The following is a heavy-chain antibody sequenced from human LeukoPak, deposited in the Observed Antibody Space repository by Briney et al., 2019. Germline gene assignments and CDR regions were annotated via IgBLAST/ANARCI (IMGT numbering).Heavy chain of an antibody. D-gene: IGHD5-18*01. Sequence: RSGGSLRLSCAASGFTFVSYWMHWVRQAPGKGLVWASRINGYGSSTDFADSVKGRFTISRDNAKNTLYLQMNSLRAEDTAVYYCARDAPGNTALDYWGQGTLVTVSS. J-gene: IGHJ4*02. CDR2: INGYGSST. CDR1: GFTFVSYW. CDR3: ARDAPGNTALDY. V-gene: IGHV3-74*01.